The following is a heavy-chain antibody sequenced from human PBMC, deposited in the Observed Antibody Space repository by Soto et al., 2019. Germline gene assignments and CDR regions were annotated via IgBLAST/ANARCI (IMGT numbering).Heavy chain of an antibody. CDR1: GGTFSSYT. Sequence: QVQLVHSGAEVKKPGSSVKVSCKASGGTFSSYTISWVRQAPGQGLEWMGRIIPILGIANYAQKFQGRVTITADKSTSTADRELSSLRSEDTAVYYCASIGLKRGYYFDYWGQGTLVTVSS. V-gene: IGHV1-69*02. CDR3: ASIGLKRGYYFDY. D-gene: IGHD6-25*01. J-gene: IGHJ4*02. CDR2: IIPILGIA.